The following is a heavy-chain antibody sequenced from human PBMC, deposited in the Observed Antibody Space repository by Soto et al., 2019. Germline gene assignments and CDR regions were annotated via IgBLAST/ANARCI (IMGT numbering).Heavy chain of an antibody. J-gene: IGHJ4*02. CDR2: IYYSGST. V-gene: IGHV4-61*01. CDR3: ARGGDGYNDYFDY. CDR1: GGSVSSGSYY. Sequence: PETLSLTCTVSGGSVSSGSYYWSWIRQPPGKGLEWIGYIYYSGSTNYNPSLKSRVTISVDTSKNQFSLKLSSVTAADTAVYYCARGGDGYNDYFDYWGQGTLVTVSS. D-gene: IGHD5-12*01.